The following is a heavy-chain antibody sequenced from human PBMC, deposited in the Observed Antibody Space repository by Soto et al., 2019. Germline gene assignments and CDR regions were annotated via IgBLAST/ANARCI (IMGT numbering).Heavy chain of an antibody. J-gene: IGHJ5*02. V-gene: IGHV3-74*01. CDR1: GFNFSNHW. CDR2: ITSDGKSK. CDR3: ARESGDGPLNWFDP. D-gene: IGHD2-21*02. Sequence: VHLVESGGGLVQPGGSLRLSCAASGFNFSNHWMHWVRQRPGGGLVWVSRITSDGKSKAYAESVKGRFAISRDNAKNTLYLQMNGLTAEDTAVSYCARESGDGPLNWFDPWGQGTLVTVSS.